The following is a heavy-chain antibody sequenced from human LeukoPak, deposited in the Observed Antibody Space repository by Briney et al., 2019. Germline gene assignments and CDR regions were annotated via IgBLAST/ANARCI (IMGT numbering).Heavy chain of an antibody. CDR1: GFTFSSYG. CDR2: ISRDGSNK. J-gene: IGHJ4*02. V-gene: IGHV3-30*03. D-gene: IGHD3-22*01. CDR3: FAGYYDSSGSYFDY. Sequence: GGSLRLSCAASGFTFSSYGMHWVRQAPGKGLEWVAVISRDGSNKYYADSVKGRFTISRDNSKNTLYLQMNSLRTEDTAVYYCFAGYYDSSGSYFDYWGQETLVTVSS.